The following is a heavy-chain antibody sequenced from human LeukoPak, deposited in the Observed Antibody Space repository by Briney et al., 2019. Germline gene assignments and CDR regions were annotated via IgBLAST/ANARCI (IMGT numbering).Heavy chain of an antibody. CDR2: IGGSGDST. J-gene: IGHJ4*02. CDR1: GFTFPSYG. D-gene: IGHD3-9*01. Sequence: GGTLRLSCAASGFTFPSYGMSWVRQAPGKGLEWVSSIGGSGDSTYYADSVKGRFTISRDNSKNTLYLQMTSLRADDTAVYYCAKQDRYFDWLPDYWGQGTLVTVSS. CDR3: AKQDRYFDWLPDY. V-gene: IGHV3-23*01.